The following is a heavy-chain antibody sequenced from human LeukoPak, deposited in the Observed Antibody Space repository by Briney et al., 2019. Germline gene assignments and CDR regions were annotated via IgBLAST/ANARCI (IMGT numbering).Heavy chain of an antibody. V-gene: IGHV3-7*01. CDR1: GFTFSSYW. J-gene: IGHJ4*02. CDR2: IKDDGSEK. Sequence: GGSLRLSCVGSGFTFSSYWMTWVRQAPGKGLEWVANIKDDGSEKYYVDSVKGRFTISRDNAKNLLYLQMSSLRAEDTAVYFCATGPIDYWGQGTLVTVSS. CDR3: ATGPIDY.